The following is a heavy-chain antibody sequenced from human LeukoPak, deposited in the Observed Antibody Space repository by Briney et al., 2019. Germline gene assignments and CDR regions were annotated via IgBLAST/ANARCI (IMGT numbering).Heavy chain of an antibody. CDR3: ARVGYSNSYDY. CDR1: GYTFTNFD. J-gene: IGHJ4*02. Sequence: ASMKVSCKASGYTFTNFDINWVRQATGQGLEWMGWMNPNTGNAGYAQKFQDRVTITWDASITTAYMDLSSLRSEDTAVYYCARVGYSNSYDYWGQGTLVTVSS. D-gene: IGHD1-26*01. CDR2: MNPNTGNA. V-gene: IGHV1-8*03.